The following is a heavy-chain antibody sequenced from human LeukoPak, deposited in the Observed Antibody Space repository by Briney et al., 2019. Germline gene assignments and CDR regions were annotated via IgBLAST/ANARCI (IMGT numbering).Heavy chain of an antibody. CDR3: ARGLVISSSWYVLLY. CDR1: GYTFTSYD. J-gene: IGHJ4*02. Sequence: GASVKVSCKASGYTFTSYDINWVRQATGQGLEWMGWMNPNSGGTNYAQKFQGRVTMTRDTSISTVYMELSSLRSEDTAVYYCARGLVISSSWYVLLYWGQGTLVTVSS. CDR2: MNPNSGGT. D-gene: IGHD6-13*01. V-gene: IGHV1-8*02.